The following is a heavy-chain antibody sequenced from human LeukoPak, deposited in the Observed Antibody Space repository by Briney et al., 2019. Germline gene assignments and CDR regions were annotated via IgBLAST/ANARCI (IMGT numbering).Heavy chain of an antibody. D-gene: IGHD6-6*01. CDR2: INPNSGGT. CDR1: GYTFTGYY. CDR3: ARKGSSFDY. Sequence: ASVKASCKASGYTFTGYYMHWVRQAPGQGLEWMGWINPNSGGTYYAQRFQGRVTMTRDTSITTAYMELSRLRSDDSAVYYCARKGSSFDYWGQGTLVTVSS. J-gene: IGHJ4*02. V-gene: IGHV1-2*02.